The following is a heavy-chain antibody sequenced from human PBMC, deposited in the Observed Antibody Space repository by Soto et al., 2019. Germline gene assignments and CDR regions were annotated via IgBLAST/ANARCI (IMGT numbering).Heavy chain of an antibody. CDR3: ARTVNRYYDFWSGYPYYYYGMDV. CDR1: GYSSTSYW. D-gene: IGHD3-3*01. Sequence: GESLKISCKGSGYSSTSYWIGWVRQMPGKGLEWMGIIYPGDSDTRYSPSFQGQVTISADKSISTAYLQWSSLKASDTAMYYCARTVNRYYDFWSGYPYYYYGMDVWGQGTTVTVSS. J-gene: IGHJ6*02. CDR2: IYPGDSDT. V-gene: IGHV5-51*01.